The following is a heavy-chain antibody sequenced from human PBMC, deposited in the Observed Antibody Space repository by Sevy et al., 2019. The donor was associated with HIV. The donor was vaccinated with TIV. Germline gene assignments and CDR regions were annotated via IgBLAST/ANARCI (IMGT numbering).Heavy chain of an antibody. CDR3: ARGGGGGGYFDY. D-gene: IGHD3-16*01. V-gene: IGHV4-34*01. J-gene: IGHJ4*02. CDR1: GGSFSGYY. Sequence: SETLSLTCAVYGGSFSGYYWSWIRQPPGKGLEWIGEINHSGSTNYNPSLKSRVTISVDTSKNQFSLKLSSVTAADTAVYCGARGGGGGGYFDYWGQGTLVTVSS. CDR2: INHSGST.